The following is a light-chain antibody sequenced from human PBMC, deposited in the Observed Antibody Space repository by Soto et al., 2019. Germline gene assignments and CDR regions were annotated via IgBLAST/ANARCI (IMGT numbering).Light chain of an antibody. CDR1: YSNFGSNI. CDR3: ASWDDSLNDVL. V-gene: IGLV1-44*01. J-gene: IGLJ2*01. Sequence: QSVLTQPPSASGTPGQRVTISCSGSYSNFGSNIVNWYQHFPGTAPKLLIYNNNKRPSGVPDRLSASKSGTSVSLAISGLQSEDEAIYYCASWDDSLNDVLFGGGTKRTVL. CDR2: NNN.